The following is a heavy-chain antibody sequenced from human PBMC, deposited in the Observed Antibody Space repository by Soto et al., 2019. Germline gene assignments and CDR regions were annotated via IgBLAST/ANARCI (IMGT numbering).Heavy chain of an antibody. J-gene: IGHJ5*02. CDR3: ARGGASSKWLDP. V-gene: IGHV4-59*01. D-gene: IGHD3-10*01. CDR1: GGSISGYY. Sequence: SETLSLTXTVSGGSISGYYWSWIRQPPGKGLGWIGYIYFTGNTIYNPSLNSRVTMSVDTSKNQFSLHLNYVTAADTAVYYCARGGASSKWLDPWGQGTLVTVSS. CDR2: IYFTGNT.